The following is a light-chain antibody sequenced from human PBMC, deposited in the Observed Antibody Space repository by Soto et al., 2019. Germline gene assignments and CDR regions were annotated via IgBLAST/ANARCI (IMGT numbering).Light chain of an antibody. V-gene: IGKV3-11*01. Sequence: EVVLTQSPATLALAPGERATLSGRASQSVSNSLAWFQQKPGQAPRLLIYDASNRATGIPARFSGSGSGTDFTLTFSSLEPEDFAVYYCQQRSDWITFGQGTRLEIK. CDR3: QQRSDWIT. J-gene: IGKJ5*01. CDR2: DAS. CDR1: QSVSNS.